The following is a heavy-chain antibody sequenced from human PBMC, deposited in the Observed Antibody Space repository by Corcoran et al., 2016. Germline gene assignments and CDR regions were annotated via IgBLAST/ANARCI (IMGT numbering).Heavy chain of an antibody. J-gene: IGHJ4*02. CDR1: GGSISSSSYY. D-gene: IGHD5-18*01. Sequence: QLQLQESGPGLVKPSETLSLTCTVSGGSISSSSYYWGWIRQPPGKGLEWIGSIYYSGSTYYNPSLKSRVTISVDTSKNQFSLKLSSVTAADTAVYYCAREPVDIAMVGARYCDYWGQGTLVTVSS. V-gene: IGHV4-39*07. CDR3: AREPVDIAMVGARYCDY. CDR2: IYYSGST.